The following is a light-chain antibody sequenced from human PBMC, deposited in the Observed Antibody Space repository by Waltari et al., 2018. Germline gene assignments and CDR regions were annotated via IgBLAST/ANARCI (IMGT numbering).Light chain of an antibody. Sequence: EIVLTQSPGTLSLSPGERATLSCRASQGLDSTYLAWYQLKPGQAPRLLIYGASSRAAGIPERFSGSGSGTDFTLTISRLEPEDFAVYYCQQYNKSPYTFGQGTKLRIK. CDR1: QGLDSTY. V-gene: IGKV3-20*01. CDR2: GAS. CDR3: QQYNKSPYT. J-gene: IGKJ2*01.